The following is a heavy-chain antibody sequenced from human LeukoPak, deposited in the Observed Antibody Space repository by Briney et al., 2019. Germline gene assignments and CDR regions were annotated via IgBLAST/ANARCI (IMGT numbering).Heavy chain of an antibody. CDR1: GFTFSSYS. CDR3: ARENSGSFFPGEHYYFLDV. D-gene: IGHD1-26*01. CDR2: ISSSSDYI. J-gene: IGHJ6*04. V-gene: IGHV3-21*01. Sequence: GGSLRLSCAASGFTFSSYSMNWVRQAPGKGLEWVSSISSSSDYIYYADSVKGRFTISRDNAKNSLSLQMNSLRAEDTAVYYCARENSGSFFPGEHYYFLDVWGKGTTVTVSS.